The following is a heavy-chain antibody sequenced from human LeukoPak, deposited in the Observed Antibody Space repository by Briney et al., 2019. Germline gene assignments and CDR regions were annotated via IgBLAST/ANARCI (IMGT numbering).Heavy chain of an antibody. CDR1: GFTFDDYG. CDR2: INWNGGNT. Sequence: GGSLRLSCAASGFTFDDYGMSWVRQGPGKGLEWVSGINWNGGNTGYADSVKGRFTIFRDNAKNSLYLEMDSLRVEDTAVYYCARHPYSNYWFDPWGQGTLVTVSS. CDR3: ARHPYSNYWFDP. J-gene: IGHJ5*02. V-gene: IGHV3-20*04. D-gene: IGHD4-11*01.